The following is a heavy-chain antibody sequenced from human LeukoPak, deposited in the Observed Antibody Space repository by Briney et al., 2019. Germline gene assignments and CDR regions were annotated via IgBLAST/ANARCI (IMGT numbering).Heavy chain of an antibody. D-gene: IGHD4-17*01. Sequence: ASVKVSCKASGYTFTGYYMHWVRQAPGQGLEWMGWINPNSGGTNYAQKFQGRVTMTRDTSISTAYMELSRLRSDDTAVYYCARTPCPTVTGWFDPWGQGTLVTVSS. CDR1: GYTFTGYY. CDR2: INPNSGGT. CDR3: ARTPCPTVTGWFDP. V-gene: IGHV1-2*02. J-gene: IGHJ5*02.